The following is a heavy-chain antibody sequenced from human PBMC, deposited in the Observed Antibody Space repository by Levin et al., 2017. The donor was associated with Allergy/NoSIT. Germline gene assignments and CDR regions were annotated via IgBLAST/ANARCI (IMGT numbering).Heavy chain of an antibody. CDR2: IYYRGST. CDR1: GGSISRSSYY. J-gene: IGHJ3*02. V-gene: IGHV4-39*01. CDR3: ANPLARYSSSWHDAFDI. D-gene: IGHD6-13*01. Sequence: SSQTLSLTCSVSGGSISRSSYYWGWIRQPPGKGLEWIGSIYYRGSTHYNPSLKSRVTISVDTSKNQFSLKLTSVTAADTAVYSCANPLARYSSSWHDAFDIWGQGTMLAVSS.